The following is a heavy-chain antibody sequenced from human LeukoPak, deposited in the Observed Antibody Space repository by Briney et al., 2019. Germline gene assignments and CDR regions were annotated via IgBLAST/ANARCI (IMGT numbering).Heavy chain of an antibody. CDR1: GGSFSGYY. D-gene: IGHD3-10*01. CDR3: ARLRMVRGVTYYYYYYGMDV. J-gene: IGHJ6*02. Sequence: SETLSLTCAVYGGSFSGYYWSWIRQPPGKGLEWIGEINHSGSTNYNPSLKSRVTISVDTSKNQFSLKLSPVTAADTAVYYCARLRMVRGVTYYYYYYGMDVWGQGTTVTVSS. V-gene: IGHV4-34*01. CDR2: INHSGST.